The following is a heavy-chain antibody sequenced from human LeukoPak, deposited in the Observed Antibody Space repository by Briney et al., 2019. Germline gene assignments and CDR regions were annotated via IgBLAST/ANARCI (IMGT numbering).Heavy chain of an antibody. D-gene: IGHD3-3*01. CDR1: GFTFDDNT. J-gene: IGHJ4*02. Sequence: GGSLRLSCAASGFTFDDNTMYWVRQTPGRGLEWVSFITWKSHRTHYADSVRGRFTVSRDNSKDSMHLEMNSLKTEDTGLYHCASEVGYRSLGYLGQGTLVTVSS. CDR3: ASEVGYRSLGY. V-gene: IGHV3-43*01. CDR2: ITWKSHRT.